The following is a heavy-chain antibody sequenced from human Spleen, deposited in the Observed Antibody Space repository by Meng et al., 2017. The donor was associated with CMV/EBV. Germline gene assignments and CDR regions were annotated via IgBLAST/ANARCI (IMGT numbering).Heavy chain of an antibody. V-gene: IGHV3-74*01. CDR1: GFTFRTYW. Sequence: GGSLRLSCAVSGFTFRTYWMHWVRHAPGKGLVWVSHINTAGSVTRYADSVKGRFAISRDNTGNTLYLRMTSLRADDTAVYYCARAGAPYYYENTGQYGALDIWGQGTMVTVSS. D-gene: IGHD3-22*01. CDR3: ARAGAPYYYENTGQYGALDI. CDR2: INTAGSVT. J-gene: IGHJ3*02.